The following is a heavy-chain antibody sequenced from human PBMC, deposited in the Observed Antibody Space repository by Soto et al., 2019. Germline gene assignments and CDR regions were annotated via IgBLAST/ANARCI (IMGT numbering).Heavy chain of an antibody. Sequence: SETLSLTCTLSGNSISGGYWSWIRQPPGKGLEWIGYLYSSASTKYTPSLKSRVTISVDTSKNQFSLQLSSVTAADTAVYYCASEVVVVAARAHWFDPWGQGTRATV. CDR1: GNSISGGY. CDR2: LYSSAST. CDR3: ASEVVVVAARAHWFDP. V-gene: IGHV4-59*01. D-gene: IGHD2-15*01. J-gene: IGHJ5*02.